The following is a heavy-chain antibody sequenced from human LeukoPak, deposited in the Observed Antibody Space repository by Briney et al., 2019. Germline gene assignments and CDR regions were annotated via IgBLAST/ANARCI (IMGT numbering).Heavy chain of an antibody. CDR2: ISSNGGST. V-gene: IGHV3-64*01. J-gene: IGHJ3*01. D-gene: IGHD3-9*01. CDR1: GFTFSTYA. CDR3: ARGDVLRSFDWLPRPAYAFDF. Sequence: GGSLRLSCAASGFTFSTYAMHWVRQAPGTGLEYVSTISSNGGSTYYANSVKGRFTISRDNSKNTLSLRMGSLRAEDMAVYYCARGDVLRSFDWLPRPAYAFDFWGQGTMVTVSS.